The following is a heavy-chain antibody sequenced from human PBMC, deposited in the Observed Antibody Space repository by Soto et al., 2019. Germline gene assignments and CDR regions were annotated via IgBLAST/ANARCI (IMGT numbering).Heavy chain of an antibody. J-gene: IGHJ4*01. D-gene: IGHD6-6*01. Sequence: ASGKVCCKASGFTFTNYGISWVRQAPGQGLEWMGWISAYKGNTNYAQKFQGRVTMTTDTSTSTAYLELRSLRSDDMAVYFCASRSGQLPYYFDYRGHGPQFPVSS. CDR3: ASRSGQLPYYFDY. CDR1: GFTFTNYG. V-gene: IGHV1-18*03. CDR2: ISAYKGNT.